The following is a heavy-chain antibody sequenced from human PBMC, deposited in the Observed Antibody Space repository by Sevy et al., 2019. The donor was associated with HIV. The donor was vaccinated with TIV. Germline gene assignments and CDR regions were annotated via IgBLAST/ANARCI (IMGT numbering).Heavy chain of an antibody. CDR1: GFTFSSYS. CDR2: ISSSSSYI. J-gene: IGHJ6*02. CDR3: ARGIENSGSYYGYYYYYGMDV. Sequence: GESLKISCAASGFTFSSYSMNWVRQAPGKGLEWVSSISSSSSYIYYADSVKGRFTISRDNAKNSLYLQMNSLRAEDTAVYYCARGIENSGSYYGYYYYYGMDVWGQGTTVTVSS. D-gene: IGHD1-26*01. V-gene: IGHV3-21*01.